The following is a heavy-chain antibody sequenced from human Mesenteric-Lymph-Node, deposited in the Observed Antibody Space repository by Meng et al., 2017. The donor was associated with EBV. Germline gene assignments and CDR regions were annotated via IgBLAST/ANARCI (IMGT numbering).Heavy chain of an antibody. CDR2: ISGSGGTR. Sequence: VHPCGAGGGLVQPWGSLRLSCAASGFTFNIYDMNWVRQAPGRGLEWVSGISGSGGTRYYADSVKGRFSISRDNSGNTVYLQMNSLRVEDTAVYYCSNLPYSYWGQGTLVTVSS. V-gene: IGHV3-23*01. CDR3: SNLPYSY. CDR1: GFTFNIYD. D-gene: IGHD4-11*01. J-gene: IGHJ4*02.